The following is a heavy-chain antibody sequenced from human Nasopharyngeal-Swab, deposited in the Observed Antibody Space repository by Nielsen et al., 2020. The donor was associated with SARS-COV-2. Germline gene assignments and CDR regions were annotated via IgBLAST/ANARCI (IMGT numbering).Heavy chain of an antibody. CDR3: ARDAIVVVPAAIQY. J-gene: IGHJ4*02. CDR2: ISSSSSTK. D-gene: IGHD2-2*02. V-gene: IGHV3-48*02. Sequence: VRQAPGKGLEWVSYISSSSSTKYYADSVKDRFTISRDNAKNSLYLQMNSLRDEDTAVYYCARDAIVVVPAAIQYWGQGTLVTVSS.